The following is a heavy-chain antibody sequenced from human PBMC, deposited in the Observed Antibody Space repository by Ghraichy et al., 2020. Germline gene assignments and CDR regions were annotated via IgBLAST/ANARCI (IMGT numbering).Heavy chain of an antibody. CDR2: ISYDGINK. V-gene: IGHV3-30-3*01. CDR1: GFTFSSYA. D-gene: IGHD3-22*01. J-gene: IGHJ4*02. Sequence: GGSLRLSCAASGFTFSSYAMHWVRQAPGKGLEWVAVISYDGINKYYADSVKGRFTISRDNSKNTLYLQMNSLRAEDTAVYYCARDPNYYDSSGYFDYWGQGTLVTVSS. CDR3: ARDPNYYDSSGYFDY.